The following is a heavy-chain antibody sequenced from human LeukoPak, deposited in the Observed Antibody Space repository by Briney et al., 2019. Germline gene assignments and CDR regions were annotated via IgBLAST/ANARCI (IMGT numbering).Heavy chain of an antibody. CDR2: ISYDGSNK. D-gene: IGHD2-21*02. J-gene: IGHJ4*02. Sequence: PGGSLRLSCAASGFTFSSFAMHWVRQAPGKGLEWVAVISYDGSNKYYADSVKGRFTISRDNSKNTLYLQVDSLRAEDTAVYYCARDSLYAVVVTAMVPYFHYWDQGTLVTVSS. V-gene: IGHV3-30*04. CDR3: ARDSLYAVVVTAMVPYFHY. CDR1: GFTFSSFA.